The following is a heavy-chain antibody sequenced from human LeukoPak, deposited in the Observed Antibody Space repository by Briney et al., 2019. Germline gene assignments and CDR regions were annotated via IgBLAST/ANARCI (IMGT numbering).Heavy chain of an antibody. Sequence: ASVKVSCKASGCTFTSYDFNWVRQATGQRPEWMGWMSPNSGDTGYAQKFQDRVTMTRNTSISTAYMELSSLRSDDTAVYYCARGPPNWGYDYWGPGTLVTVSS. J-gene: IGHJ4*02. CDR3: ARGPPNWGYDY. CDR1: GCTFTSYD. D-gene: IGHD7-27*01. CDR2: MSPNSGDT. V-gene: IGHV1-8*01.